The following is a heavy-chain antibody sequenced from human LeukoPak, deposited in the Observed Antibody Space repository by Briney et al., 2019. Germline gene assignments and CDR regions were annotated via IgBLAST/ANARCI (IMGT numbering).Heavy chain of an antibody. J-gene: IGHJ5*02. Sequence: ASVTVSCKASGYTFSSYTIHWVRQAPGQRLEWMGWINTGNGNTKYSQEFQGRVTLTRDMSTSTDYLELSSLRSEDTAVYYCARDNSVRDEAWWFNPWGQGTLVTVSS. CDR3: ARDNSVRDEAWWFNP. D-gene: IGHD5-24*01. CDR2: INTGNGNT. CDR1: GYTFSSYT. V-gene: IGHV1-3*03.